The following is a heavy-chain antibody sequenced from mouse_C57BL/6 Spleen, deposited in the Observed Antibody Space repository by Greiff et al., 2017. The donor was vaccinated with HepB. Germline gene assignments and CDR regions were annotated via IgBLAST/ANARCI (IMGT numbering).Heavy chain of an antibody. CDR1: GYTFTSYW. CDR3: ARSGAQAYFDY. V-gene: IGHV1-7*01. Sequence: QVQLKESGAELAKPGASVKLSCTASGYTFTSYWMPWVKQRPGQGLEWIGYINPSSGYTKYNQKFKDKATFTADKSSSTAYMQLSSLTYEDSAIYYCARSGAQAYFDYWGQGTTLTVSS. J-gene: IGHJ2*01. D-gene: IGHD3-2*02. CDR2: INPSSGYT.